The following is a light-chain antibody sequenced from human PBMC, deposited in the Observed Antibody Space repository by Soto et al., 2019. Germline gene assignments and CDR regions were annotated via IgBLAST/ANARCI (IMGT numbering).Light chain of an antibody. J-gene: IGKJ4*01. CDR3: QQYNSYSPT. Sequence: DIQMTQSPSTLSASVGDRVTIACRASQSISSWLAWYQQKPGKAPKLLIYDASSLESGVPSRFSGSGSGTEFTLTISSLQPDDFATSYCQQYNSYSPTFGGGTKVDIK. CDR1: QSISSW. V-gene: IGKV1-5*01. CDR2: DAS.